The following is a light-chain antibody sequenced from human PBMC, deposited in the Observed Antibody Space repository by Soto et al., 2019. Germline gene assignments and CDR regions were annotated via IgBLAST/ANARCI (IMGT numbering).Light chain of an antibody. CDR3: SSFAISTYV. Sequence: SALTQPPSASGSPGQSVTISCTGTSSDVGGYNYVSWYQQHPGKAPKLMIYDVTVRPSGVPDRFSGSKSGNTASLTVSGFQAEDEATSYCSSFAISTYVFGTGTKVTVL. CDR2: DVT. J-gene: IGLJ1*01. CDR1: SSDVGGYNY. V-gene: IGLV2-8*01.